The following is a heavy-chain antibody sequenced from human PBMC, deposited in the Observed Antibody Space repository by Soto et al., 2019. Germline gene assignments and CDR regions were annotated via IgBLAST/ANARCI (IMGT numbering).Heavy chain of an antibody. V-gene: IGHV1-8*01. CDR3: AMTLYVDNVDS. Sequence: QVQLVQSGAEVKKPGASVKVSCKASGYTFTSYDINWVRQATGQGLEWMGWMNTNSGNTGYAQKFQGSVTMTRNTSITTAYMALSSLRSEDTAVYSCAMTLYVDNVDSWGQGALVTVSS. CDR2: MNTNSGNT. D-gene: IGHD4-17*01. CDR1: GYTFTSYD. J-gene: IGHJ4*02.